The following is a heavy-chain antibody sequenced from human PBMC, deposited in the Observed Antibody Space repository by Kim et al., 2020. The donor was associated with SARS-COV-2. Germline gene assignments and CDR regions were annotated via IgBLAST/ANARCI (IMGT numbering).Heavy chain of an antibody. D-gene: IGHD1-26*01. V-gene: IGHV1-69*04. Sequence: YAQKFQGRVTITADKSTSTAYMELSSLRSEDTAVYYCAIGSGSYFSAFDIWGQGTMVTVSS. CDR3: AIGSGSYFSAFDI. J-gene: IGHJ3*02.